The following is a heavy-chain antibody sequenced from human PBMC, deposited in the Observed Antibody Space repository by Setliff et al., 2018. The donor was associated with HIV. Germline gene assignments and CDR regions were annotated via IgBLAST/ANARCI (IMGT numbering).Heavy chain of an antibody. V-gene: IGHV3-23*01. CDR3: AKPLTQWGVSPYHYAVDV. D-gene: IGHD1-26*01. Sequence: GGSLRLSCAASGFAFDNYCMTWVRQAPGKGLEWVSAIGGSTGSTYYADSVKGRFTISTDNSKNTLYLQMNSLRAEDTAVYYCAKPLTQWGVSPYHYAVDVWGQGTAVTVS. CDR2: IGGSTGST. J-gene: IGHJ6*02. CDR1: GFAFDNYC.